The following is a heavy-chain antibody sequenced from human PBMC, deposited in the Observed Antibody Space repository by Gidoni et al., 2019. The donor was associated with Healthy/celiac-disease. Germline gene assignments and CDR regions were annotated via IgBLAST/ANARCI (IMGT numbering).Heavy chain of an antibody. CDR3: ATRGTYYYGSGSHPVDY. D-gene: IGHD3-10*01. J-gene: IGHJ4*02. CDR2: IYYSGST. CDR1: GGSISSSSYY. Sequence: QLQLQESGPGLVKPSETLSLTCTVSGGSISSSSYYWGWIRQPPGKGLEWIGSIYYSGSTYYNPSLKSRVTISVDTSKNQFSLKLSSVTAADTAVYYCATRGTYYYGSGSHPVDYWGQGTLVTVSS. V-gene: IGHV4-39*01.